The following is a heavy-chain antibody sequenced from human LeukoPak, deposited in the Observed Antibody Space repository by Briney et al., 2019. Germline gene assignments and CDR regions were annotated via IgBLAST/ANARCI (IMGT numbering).Heavy chain of an antibody. CDR3: ARDGRHDNNHWFDS. D-gene: IGHD5-24*01. J-gene: IGHJ5*01. CDR1: GDSISSRY. Sequence: SETLSLTCIVSGDSISSRYWGWIRQPPGKGLEWIGYIYYTGNTNYNPSLKSRVTISVDMSKNQFSLKMTSVTAADTAVYYCARDGRHDNNHWFDSWGQGTLVTVSA. V-gene: IGHV4-59*11. CDR2: IYYTGNT.